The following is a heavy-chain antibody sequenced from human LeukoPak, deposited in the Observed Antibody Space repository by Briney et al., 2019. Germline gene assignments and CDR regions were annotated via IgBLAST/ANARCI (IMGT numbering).Heavy chain of an antibody. CDR3: ARGGGYSYGYSPPSVYYYYYMDV. D-gene: IGHD5-18*01. Sequence: VASVKVSCKASGYAFTSYGISWVRQAPGQGLEWMGWISAYNGNTNYAQKLQGRVTMTTDTSTSTAYMELRSLRSDDTAVYYCARGGGYSYGYSPPSVYYYYYMDVWGKGTTVTVSS. CDR2: ISAYNGNT. CDR1: GYAFTSYG. V-gene: IGHV1-18*01. J-gene: IGHJ6*03.